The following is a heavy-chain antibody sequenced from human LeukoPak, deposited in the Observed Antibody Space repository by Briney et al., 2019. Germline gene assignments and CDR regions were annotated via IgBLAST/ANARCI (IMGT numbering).Heavy chain of an antibody. Sequence: SVKVSCKASGGTFNSYAISWVRQAPGQGLEWMGGIIPIFGTAKYQQNFQGRVTITTDESTSTAYMELSSLRSEDTAVYYCARGVNSQGTAMVLFDSWGQGSLVTVSA. CDR1: GGTFNSYA. J-gene: IGHJ4*02. D-gene: IGHD5-18*01. CDR2: IIPIFGTA. CDR3: ARGVNSQGTAMVLFDS. V-gene: IGHV1-69*05.